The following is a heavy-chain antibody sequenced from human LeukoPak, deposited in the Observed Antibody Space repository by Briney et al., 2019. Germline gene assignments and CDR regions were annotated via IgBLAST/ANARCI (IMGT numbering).Heavy chain of an antibody. Sequence: GESLKISCKGSGYSFTSYWIGWVRQMPGKGLEWMGIIYPGDSDTRYSPAFQGQVTISADKSISTAHLQWSSLKASGTAMYYCARLGSSSWYDFDYWGQGTLVTVSS. CDR2: IYPGDSDT. V-gene: IGHV5-51*01. D-gene: IGHD6-13*01. CDR1: GYSFTSYW. CDR3: ARLGSSSWYDFDY. J-gene: IGHJ4*02.